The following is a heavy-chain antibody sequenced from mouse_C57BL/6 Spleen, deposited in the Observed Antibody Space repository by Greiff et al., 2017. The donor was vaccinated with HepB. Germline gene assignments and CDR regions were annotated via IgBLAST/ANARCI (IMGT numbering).Heavy chain of an antibody. Sequence: QVQLKQPGAELVKPGASVKLSCKASGYTFTSYWMHWVKQRPGQGLEWIGMIRPNSGSTNYNEKFKSKATLTVDKSSSTAYMQLSSLTSEDSAAYYCAREVDGYYGYWGQGTTLTVSS. V-gene: IGHV1-64*01. J-gene: IGHJ2*01. CDR3: AREVDGYYGY. D-gene: IGHD2-3*01. CDR2: IRPNSGST. CDR1: GYTFTSYW.